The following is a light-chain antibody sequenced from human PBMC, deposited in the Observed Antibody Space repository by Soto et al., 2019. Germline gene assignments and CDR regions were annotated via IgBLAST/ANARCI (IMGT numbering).Light chain of an antibody. V-gene: IGLV1-40*01. CDR2: GNS. CDR3: QSYDSSLSCWV. Sequence: QAVVTQPPSVSGAPGQRVTISCTESSSNIGAGYDVHWYQQLPGTAPKLLIYGNSNRPSGVPDRFSGSKSGTSASLAITGLQAEDEADYYCQSYDSSLSCWVFGGGTQLTVL. J-gene: IGLJ3*02. CDR1: SSNIGAGYD.